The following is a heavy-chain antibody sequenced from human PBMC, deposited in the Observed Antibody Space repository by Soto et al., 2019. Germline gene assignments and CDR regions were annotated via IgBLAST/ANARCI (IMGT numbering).Heavy chain of an antibody. CDR1: GYTFTSYG. CDR2: IHVYNGNT. V-gene: IGHV1-18*01. D-gene: IGHD6-19*01. Sequence: QVQLVQSGAEVKKPGASVKVSCKASGYTFTSYGITWVRQAPGQGLEWMGWIHVYNGNTNYAQKLQGRVTMTTDTSTSTASMELWNLRSHDTTVYYCARDLGAGLVDYWGQGPLVTVSA. CDR3: ARDLGAGLVDY. J-gene: IGHJ4*02.